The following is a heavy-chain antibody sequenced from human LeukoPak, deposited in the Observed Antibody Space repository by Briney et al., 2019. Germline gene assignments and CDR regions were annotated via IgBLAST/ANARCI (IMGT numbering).Heavy chain of an antibody. J-gene: IGHJ4*02. Sequence: ASVKVSCKASGYTFTNYDINWVRQATGQGLEWMGWMSPNSGNTGYAQKFQGRVTMTRNTSISTAYMELSSLRSEDTAVYYCARWAGSGSYFDYWGQGTLVTVSS. CDR3: ARWAGSGSYFDY. CDR1: GYTFTNYD. CDR2: MSPNSGNT. V-gene: IGHV1-8*01. D-gene: IGHD1-26*01.